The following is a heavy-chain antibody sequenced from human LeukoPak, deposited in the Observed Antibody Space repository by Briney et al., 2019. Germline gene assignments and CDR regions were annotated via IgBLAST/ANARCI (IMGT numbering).Heavy chain of an antibody. Sequence: SETLSLTCAVSGDSISSDYWNWIRQPPGKGLEWVGYMYFNGSTTYNPSLQSRVTISVDTSKNQLSLKPNSVTGADTAVYYCARTASRTGYYYYFGMDVWGQGTTVTVSS. CDR1: GDSISSDY. V-gene: IGHV4-59*01. CDR2: MYFNGST. D-gene: IGHD5-18*01. CDR3: ARTASRTGYYYYFGMDV. J-gene: IGHJ6*02.